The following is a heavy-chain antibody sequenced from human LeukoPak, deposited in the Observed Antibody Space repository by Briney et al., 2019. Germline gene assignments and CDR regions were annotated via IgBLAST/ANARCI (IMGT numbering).Heavy chain of an antibody. CDR2: IYSSGDA. J-gene: IGHJ4*02. CDR1: GFTFSNSW. V-gene: IGHV3-53*01. CDR3: ATGYYFGSGSYGYLDY. D-gene: IGHD3-10*01. Sequence: GGSLRLSCAASGFTFSNSWMSWVRQAPGKGLQWVALIYSSGDAYTPDSVKGRFTISRDDSENTLYLQMDSLRAEDTAVYYCATGYYFGSGSYGYLDYWGQGTLVTVSS.